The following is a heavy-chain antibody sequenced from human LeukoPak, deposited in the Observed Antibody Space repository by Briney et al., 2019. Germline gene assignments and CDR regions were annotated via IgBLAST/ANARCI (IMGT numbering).Heavy chain of an antibody. D-gene: IGHD3-3*01. CDR1: GGSFSGYY. J-gene: IGHJ6*02. CDR2: INHSGST. Sequence: SETLSLTCAVYGGSFSGYYWSWIRQPPGKGLEWIGEINHSGSTNYNPSLKSRVTISVDTSKNQFSLKLSSVTAADTAVYYCARVVPDYDFWSGYYNYYYYYGMDVWGQGTTVTVSS. CDR3: ARVVPDYDFWSGYYNYYYYYGMDV. V-gene: IGHV4-34*01.